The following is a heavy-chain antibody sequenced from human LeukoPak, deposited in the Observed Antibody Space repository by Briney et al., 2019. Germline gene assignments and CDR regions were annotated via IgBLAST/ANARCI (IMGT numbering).Heavy chain of an antibody. CDR2: INSDGSST. D-gene: IGHD6-19*01. CDR1: GFTFSSYW. CDR3: ARGRSSGWSDAFDI. Sequence: GGSLRLSCAASGFTFSSYWMHWVRRTPGKGLVWVSRINSDGSSTSYADSVKGRFTISRDNAKNTLYLQMNSLRAEDTAVYYCARGRSSGWSDAFDIWGQGTMVTVSS. J-gene: IGHJ3*02. V-gene: IGHV3-74*01.